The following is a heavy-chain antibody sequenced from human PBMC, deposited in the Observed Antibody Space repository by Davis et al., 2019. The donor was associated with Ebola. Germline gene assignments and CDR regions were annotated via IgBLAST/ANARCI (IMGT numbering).Heavy chain of an antibody. V-gene: IGHV1-3*01. CDR2: INAAKGNT. D-gene: IGHD1-26*01. J-gene: IGHJ4*02. Sequence: ASVKVSCKASGYTFSTYAIHWLRQAPGQRLEWMGLINAAKGNTKYSQKFQDRVTMTRDTSAGTAYMEMSSLTSEDTAVYYCARTFVGGWLFDYWGQGTLVTVSS. CDR3: ARTFVGGWLFDY. CDR1: GYTFSTYA.